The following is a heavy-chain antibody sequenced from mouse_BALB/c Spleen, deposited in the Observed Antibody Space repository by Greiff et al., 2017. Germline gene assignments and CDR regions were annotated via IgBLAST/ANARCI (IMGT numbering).Heavy chain of an antibody. CDR1: GYTFTDYN. J-gene: IGHJ4*01. CDR2: IYPYNGGT. CDR3: ARLYGSSYYAMDY. V-gene: IGHV1S29*02. Sequence: EVQLQQSGPELVKPGASVKISCKASGYTFTDYNMHWVKQSHGKSLGWIGYIYPYNGGTGYNQKFKSKATLTVDNSSSTAYMELRSLTSEDSAVYYCARLYGSSYYAMDYWGQGTSVTVSS. D-gene: IGHD1-1*01.